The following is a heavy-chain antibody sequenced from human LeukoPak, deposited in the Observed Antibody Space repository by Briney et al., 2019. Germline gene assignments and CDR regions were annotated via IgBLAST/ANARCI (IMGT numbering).Heavy chain of an antibody. Sequence: PSETLSLTCTVSGDSISSSNYYWGWIRQPPGKWLEWLGGISYSGTTYYTPSLKSRVSISIDTSKNQFSLKLSSVTAADTAVYYCARTSQGAFDIWGQGTMVTVSS. CDR3: ARTSQGAFDI. V-gene: IGHV4-39*01. J-gene: IGHJ3*02. CDR2: ISYSGTT. CDR1: GDSISSSNYY.